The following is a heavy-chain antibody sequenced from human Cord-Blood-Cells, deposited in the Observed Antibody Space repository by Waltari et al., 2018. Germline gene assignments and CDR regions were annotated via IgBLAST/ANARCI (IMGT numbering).Heavy chain of an antibody. V-gene: IGHV3-30-3*01. Sequence: QVQLVESGGGVVQPGRSLRLSCAASGFPFSSYAMHWVRPAPGKGLEWVAVISYDGSNKYYADSVKGRFTISRDNSKNTLYLQMNSLRAEDTAVYYCAAGIIAAAVPSLADDYWGQGTLVTVSS. D-gene: IGHD6-13*01. CDR2: ISYDGSNK. CDR1: GFPFSSYA. CDR3: AAGIIAAAVPSLADDY. J-gene: IGHJ4*02.